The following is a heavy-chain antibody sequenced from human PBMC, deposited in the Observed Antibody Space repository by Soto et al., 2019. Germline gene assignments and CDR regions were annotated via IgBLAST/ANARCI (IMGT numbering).Heavy chain of an antibody. CDR3: ARGMSRFMTTPDY. Sequence: ASVKVSCKASGYTFTSYAMHWVSQAPGQRLEWMGWINAGNGNTKYSQKFQGRVTITRDTSAGTAYMELSGLRSEDTAVYYCARGMSRFMTTPDYWGQGTLVTVSS. CDR1: GYTFTSYA. CDR2: INAGNGNT. D-gene: IGHD4-4*01. V-gene: IGHV1-3*01. J-gene: IGHJ4*02.